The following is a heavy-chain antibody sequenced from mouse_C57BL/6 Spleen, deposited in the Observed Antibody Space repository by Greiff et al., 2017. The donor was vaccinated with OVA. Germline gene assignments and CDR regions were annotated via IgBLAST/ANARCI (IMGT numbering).Heavy chain of an antibody. J-gene: IGHJ2*01. D-gene: IGHD2-3*01. V-gene: IGHV1-15*01. CDR1: GYTFTDYE. Sequence: QVQLKQSGAELVRPGASVTLSCKASGYTFTDYEMHWVKQTPVHGLEWIRAIDPETGGTAYNQKFKGKAILTADKSSSTAYMELRSLTSEDSAVYYCTRDGYYDYWGQGTTLTVSS. CDR2: IDPETGGT. CDR3: TRDGYYDY.